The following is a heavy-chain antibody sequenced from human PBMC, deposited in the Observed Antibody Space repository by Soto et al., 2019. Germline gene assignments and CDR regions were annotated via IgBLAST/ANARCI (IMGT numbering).Heavy chain of an antibody. CDR2: TRNKANSYTT. D-gene: IGHD2-15*01. V-gene: IGHV3-72*01. CDR3: ARERGGSCSGGSCYRTSGYFDY. Sequence: PGGSLRLSCAASGFTFSDHYMDWVRQAPGKGLEWVGRTRNKANSYTTEYAASVKGRFTISRDDSKNSLYLQMNSLKTEDTAEYYCARERGGSCSGGSCYRTSGYFDYWGQGTLVTVSS. J-gene: IGHJ4*02. CDR1: GFTFSDHY.